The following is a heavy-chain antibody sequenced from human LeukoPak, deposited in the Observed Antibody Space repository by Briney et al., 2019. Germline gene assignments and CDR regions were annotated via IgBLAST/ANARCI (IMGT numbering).Heavy chain of an antibody. CDR2: FSAYNGNT. D-gene: IGHD6-13*01. CDR1: GYTFTSYG. CDR3: AREGGPYSSSWSSDY. Sequence: ASVKVSCKASGYTFTSYGISWVRQAPGQGLEWMGWFSAYNGNTNYAQKLQGRVTMTTDTSTSTAYMGLRSLRSDDTAVYYCAREGGPYSSSWSSDYWGQGTLVTVSS. V-gene: IGHV1-18*01. J-gene: IGHJ4*02.